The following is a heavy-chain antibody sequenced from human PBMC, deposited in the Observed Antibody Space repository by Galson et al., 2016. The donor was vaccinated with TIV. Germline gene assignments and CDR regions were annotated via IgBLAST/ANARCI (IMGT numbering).Heavy chain of an antibody. CDR3: AKQLDFDQRVLDAFHI. Sequence: QSGAEVKKSGESLKISCKGSGYRFTNYWIGWVRQMPGKGLEWVAIIYPGDSETRYSPSFQGQVTISADKSINTAFVQWSSLKASDTAMYYCAKQLDFDQRVLDAFHIWGQGTSLTVSS. D-gene: IGHD3-9*01. CDR2: IYPGDSET. J-gene: IGHJ3*02. CDR1: GYRFTNYW. V-gene: IGHV5-51*01.